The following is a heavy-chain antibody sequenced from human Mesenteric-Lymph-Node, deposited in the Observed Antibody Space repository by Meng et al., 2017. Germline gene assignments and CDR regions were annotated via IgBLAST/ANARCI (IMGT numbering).Heavy chain of an antibody. CDR1: GFTFSDYY. CDR2: ISSSSSYI. Sequence: FSAASGFTFSDYYMNWVRQAPGKGLEWVASISSSSSYIYYADSVKGRFTISRDNAKNTLYLQMNSLRAEDTAVYYCATIVGANTGFDYWGQGTLVTVSS. V-gene: IGHV3-21*04. J-gene: IGHJ4*02. D-gene: IGHD1-26*01. CDR3: ATIVGANTGFDY.